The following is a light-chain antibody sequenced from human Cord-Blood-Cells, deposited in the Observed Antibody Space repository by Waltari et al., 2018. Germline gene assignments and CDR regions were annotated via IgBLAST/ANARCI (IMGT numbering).Light chain of an antibody. Sequence: QSALTQPASVSGSPGQSTTISCTGTSNDGGGYNHVSWYQQHPGKAPHLMIYDVSNRPSGVSTRFSCYKSCNTASLTIAGLQAEDEADYYCRSYTSSSTVVFGGGTKLIVL. CDR1: SNDGGGYNH. J-gene: IGLJ2*01. CDR3: RSYTSSSTVV. CDR2: DVS. V-gene: IGLV2-14*01.